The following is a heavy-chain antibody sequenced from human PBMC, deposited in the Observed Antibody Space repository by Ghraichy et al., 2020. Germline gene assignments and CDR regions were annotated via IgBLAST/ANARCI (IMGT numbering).Heavy chain of an antibody. D-gene: IGHD5-18*01. V-gene: IGHV3-30*18. J-gene: IGHJ4*02. CDR1: GFTFRNSV. CDR3: AKRGGYSFDY. CDR2: ILYDGSNL. Sequence: GGSLRLSCAASGFTFRNSVMHWVRQAPCKGLEWVSVILYDGSNLYYADSVKGRFTISRDNSKNTLYLQMNSLRPEDTAVYYCAKRGGYSFDYWGQGTLVTVSS.